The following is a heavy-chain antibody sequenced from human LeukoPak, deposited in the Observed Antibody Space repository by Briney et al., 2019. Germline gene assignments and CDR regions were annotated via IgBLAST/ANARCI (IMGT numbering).Heavy chain of an antibody. CDR2: IYYSGST. CDR1: GGSISSYY. V-gene: IGHV4-59*12. D-gene: IGHD3-10*01. Sequence: PSETLSLTCTVSGGSISSYYWSWIRQPPGKGLEWIGYIYYSGSTNYNPSLKSRVTISVDTSKNQFSLKLSSVTAADTAVYYCARDRVQFGELLYATYWGQGTLVTVSS. J-gene: IGHJ4*02. CDR3: ARDRVQFGELLYATY.